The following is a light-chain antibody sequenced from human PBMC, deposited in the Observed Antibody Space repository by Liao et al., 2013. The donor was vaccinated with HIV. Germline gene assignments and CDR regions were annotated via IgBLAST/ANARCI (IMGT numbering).Light chain of an antibody. CDR3: QVWDTSSAHQV. V-gene: IGLV3-1*01. J-gene: IGLJ3*02. CDR1: KLGDKY. Sequence: SYELTQPPSVSVSPGQTASITCSGDKLGDKYASWYQQKPGQSPVLVISQDSKRPSGIPERFSGSNSGNTATLTISRVEAGDEADYYCQVWDTSSAHQVFGGGTKLTVL. CDR2: QDS.